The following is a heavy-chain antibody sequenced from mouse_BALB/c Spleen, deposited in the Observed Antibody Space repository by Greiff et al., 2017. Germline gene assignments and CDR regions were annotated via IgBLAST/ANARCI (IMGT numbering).Heavy chain of an antibody. V-gene: IGHV5-6-4*01. Sequence: DVKLVESGGGLVKPGGSLKLSCAASGFTFSSYTMSWVRQTPEKRLEWVATISSGGSYTYYPDSVKGRFTISRDNAKNTLYLQMSSLKSEDTAMYYCTRGTGTDYAMDYWGQGTSVTVSS. J-gene: IGHJ4*01. CDR2: ISSGGSYT. CDR1: GFTFSSYT. CDR3: TRGTGTDYAMDY. D-gene: IGHD4-1*01.